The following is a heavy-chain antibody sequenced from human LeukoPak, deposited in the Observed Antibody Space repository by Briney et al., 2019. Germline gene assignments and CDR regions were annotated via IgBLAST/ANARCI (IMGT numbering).Heavy chain of an antibody. Sequence: GGSMRLSCAASGFTFSSYAMSWVRQGPGKGLEWVSAISGSGGSTYYADSVKGRFTISRDNSKNTLYLQMNSLRAEDTAVCHCAKVASVYCSGGSCYSDYWGQGTLVTVSS. V-gene: IGHV3-23*01. J-gene: IGHJ4*02. CDR1: GFTFSSYA. D-gene: IGHD2-15*01. CDR3: AKVASVYCSGGSCYSDY. CDR2: ISGSGGST.